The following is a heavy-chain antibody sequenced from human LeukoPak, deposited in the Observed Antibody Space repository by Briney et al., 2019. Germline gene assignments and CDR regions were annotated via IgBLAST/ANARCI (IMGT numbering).Heavy chain of an antibody. V-gene: IGHV1-18*01. CDR1: DYTFTSYA. J-gene: IGHJ4*02. Sequence: GASVKVSCKASDYTFTSYAINWVRLAPGQGLEWMGRISAYTGNTNYARNLQGRVTMTTDTSTSTAYMELRSLRSDDTAVYYCARDLVEWEPRGGYWGQGTLVTVSS. D-gene: IGHD1-26*01. CDR3: ARDLVEWEPRGGY. CDR2: ISAYTGNT.